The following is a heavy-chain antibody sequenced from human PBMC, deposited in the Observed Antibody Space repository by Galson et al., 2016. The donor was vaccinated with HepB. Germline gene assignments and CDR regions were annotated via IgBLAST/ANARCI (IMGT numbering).Heavy chain of an antibody. CDR3: ARRLGGGPPY. CDR1: GASISSTGYS. J-gene: IGHJ4*02. CDR2: ISYSGTT. Sequence: SETLSLTCTVSGASISSTGYSWDWIRQPPGKGLEWIGNISYSGTTYYNPSLKSRVTVSVDTSRNQFSLNLRSVTATDTAVYFCARRLGGGPPYWGQGTLVTVSS. V-gene: IGHV4-39*01. D-gene: IGHD1-26*01.